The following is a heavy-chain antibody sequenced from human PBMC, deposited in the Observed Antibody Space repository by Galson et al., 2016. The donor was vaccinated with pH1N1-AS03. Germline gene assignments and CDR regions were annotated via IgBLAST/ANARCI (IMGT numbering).Heavy chain of an antibody. CDR1: GFSLSTSGVG. Sequence: PALVKPTQTLTLTCTFSGFSLSTSGVGVGWIRQAPGKALEWLAIIYWNDDIRYSPSLRNRLTITKDTSKSQVVLTMTNMYPVDTAPYFCARAYYGDFADWFDPWGQGTLVTVSS. V-gene: IGHV2-5*01. CDR2: IYWNDDI. D-gene: IGHD4-17*01. J-gene: IGHJ5*02. CDR3: ARAYYGDFADWFDP.